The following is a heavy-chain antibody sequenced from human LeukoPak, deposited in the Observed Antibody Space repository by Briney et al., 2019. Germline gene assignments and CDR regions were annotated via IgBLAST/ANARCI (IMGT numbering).Heavy chain of an antibody. CDR2: INSDGSST. J-gene: IGHJ3*02. V-gene: IGHV3-74*01. CDR1: GFTFSSYW. Sequence: GKSLRLSCAASGFTFSSYWMHWVRQAPGKGLVWVSRINSDGSSTSYADSVKGRFTISRDNAKNTLYLQMNSLRAEDTAVYYCARDVYYGSGSYSNDAFDIWGQGTMVTVSS. CDR3: ARDVYYGSGSYSNDAFDI. D-gene: IGHD3-10*01.